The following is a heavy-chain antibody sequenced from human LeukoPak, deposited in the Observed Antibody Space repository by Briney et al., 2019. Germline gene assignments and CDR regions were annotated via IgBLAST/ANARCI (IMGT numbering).Heavy chain of an antibody. Sequence: GGSLRLSCEVSGFSVSNNYMSWVRQAPGKGLEWVSDMSDDGSTHYADSVKGRFIVSRDNSKNTFYLQMNSVRVEDTAVYYCARDGGRSGCAHWGQGAVATVSS. V-gene: IGHV3-53*01. J-gene: IGHJ4*02. CDR1: GFSVSNNY. CDR3: ARDGGRSGCAH. CDR2: MSDDGST. D-gene: IGHD3-3*01.